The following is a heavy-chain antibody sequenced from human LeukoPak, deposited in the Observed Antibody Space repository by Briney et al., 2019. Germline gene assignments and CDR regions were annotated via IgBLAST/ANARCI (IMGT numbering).Heavy chain of an antibody. CDR1: GFTFSSYS. V-gene: IGHV3-48*02. D-gene: IGHD6-6*01. CDR2: ISSSSSTI. J-gene: IGHJ4*02. Sequence: GGSLRLSCAASGFTFSSYSMNWVRQAPGKGLEWVSYISSSSSTIYNADSVKGRFTISRDNAKNSLYLQMNSLRDEDTAVYYCARDHPYSSSSGPFLDYWGQGTLVTVSS. CDR3: ARDHPYSSSSGPFLDY.